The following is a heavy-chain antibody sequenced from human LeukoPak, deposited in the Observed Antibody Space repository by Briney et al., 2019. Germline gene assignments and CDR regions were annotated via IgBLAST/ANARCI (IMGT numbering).Heavy chain of an antibody. CDR2: IYSGGST. CDR1: GFTVSSDY. V-gene: IGHV3-53*05. Sequence: GGSLRLSCAASGFTVSSDYMSWVRQALGKGLEWVSVIYSGGSTYYADSVKGRFTISRDKSKNTVYLQMNSLRFEDTAMYYCARNWFDSWGQGTLVTVSS. J-gene: IGHJ5*01. CDR3: ARNWFDS.